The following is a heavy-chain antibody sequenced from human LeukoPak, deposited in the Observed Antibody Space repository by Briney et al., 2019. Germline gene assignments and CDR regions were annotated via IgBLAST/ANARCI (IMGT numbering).Heavy chain of an antibody. Sequence: SVKVSCKASGYTFTGYYMHWVRQAPGQGLEWMGGIIPIFGTGNYAQKFQGRVTITADKSTNTAYMELSSLKSEDTAVYYCARDHDLTGTYEYLKYWGQGTLVSVSS. J-gene: IGHJ1*01. CDR3: ARDHDLTGTYEYLKY. CDR2: IIPIFGTG. V-gene: IGHV1-69*06. CDR1: GYTFTGYY. D-gene: IGHD7-27*01.